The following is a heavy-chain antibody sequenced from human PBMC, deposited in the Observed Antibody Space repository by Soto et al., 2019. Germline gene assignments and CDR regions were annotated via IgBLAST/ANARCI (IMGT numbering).Heavy chain of an antibody. J-gene: IGHJ4*01. Sequence: GGSLRLSCAASEITFSYYWMHWVRHAPGKGLEWVSRINSDGSSTSYADSVKGRFTISRDNAKNTLYLQMTSLRAEDTAVYFCARVRRGYPHYWGPGTMVTVSS. V-gene: IGHV3-74*01. CDR1: EITFSYYW. CDR3: ARVRRGYPHY. CDR2: INSDGSST. D-gene: IGHD3-22*01.